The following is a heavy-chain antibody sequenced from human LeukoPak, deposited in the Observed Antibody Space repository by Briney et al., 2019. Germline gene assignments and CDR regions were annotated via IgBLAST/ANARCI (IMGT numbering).Heavy chain of an antibody. Sequence: GGSLRLSCAASGFTFSSYAMHWVRQAPGKGLEWVSVISYDGSNKYYADSVKGRFTISRDNSKNTLYLQMNSLRAEDTAVYYCARERHREVVAYYFDYWGQGTLVTVSS. V-gene: IGHV3-30-3*01. D-gene: IGHD2-15*01. CDR3: ARERHREVVAYYFDY. CDR1: GFTFSSYA. CDR2: ISYDGSNK. J-gene: IGHJ4*02.